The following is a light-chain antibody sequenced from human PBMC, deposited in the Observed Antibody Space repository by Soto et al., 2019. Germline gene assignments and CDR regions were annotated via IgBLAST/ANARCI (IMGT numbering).Light chain of an antibody. Sequence: EIVLTPSPGTLSLSPGERATLSCRASQSVTSNYLAWYQQTPGQAPRLLFFGASIRATGIPDRFSGSGSGTDFTLTISSLEPEDSAVYHCQQYDSSPKTFGQGTKGDIK. CDR2: GAS. CDR3: QQYDSSPKT. J-gene: IGKJ1*01. CDR1: QSVTSNY. V-gene: IGKV3-20*01.